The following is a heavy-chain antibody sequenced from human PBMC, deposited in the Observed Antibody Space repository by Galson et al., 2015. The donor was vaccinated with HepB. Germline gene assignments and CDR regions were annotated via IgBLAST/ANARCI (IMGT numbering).Heavy chain of an antibody. CDR2: ISSSGETA. V-gene: IGHV3-48*03. CDR1: GFTFSSYA. Sequence: SLRLSCAASGFTFSSYAMSRVRQAPGKRLEWVSYISSSGETAHYADSVRGRFTISRDNAKNSLYLQMNSLRAEDSAVYYCSLVLNYWGQGTLVTISP. D-gene: IGHD3-16*02. CDR3: SLVLNY. J-gene: IGHJ4*02.